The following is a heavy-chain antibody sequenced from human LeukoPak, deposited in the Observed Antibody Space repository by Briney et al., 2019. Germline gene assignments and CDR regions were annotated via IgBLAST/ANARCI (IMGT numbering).Heavy chain of an antibody. CDR3: ARALTVLRYFDWTYAFDI. V-gene: IGHV4-31*03. D-gene: IGHD3-9*01. J-gene: IGHJ3*02. CDR1: GGSISSGGYS. CDR2: IYYSGST. Sequence: SETLSLTCTVSGGSISSGGYSWSWIRQHPGQGLEWIGYIYYSGSTYYNPSLKSRVTISVDTSKNQFSLKLSSVTAADTAVYYCARALTVLRYFDWTYAFDIWGQGTMVTVSS.